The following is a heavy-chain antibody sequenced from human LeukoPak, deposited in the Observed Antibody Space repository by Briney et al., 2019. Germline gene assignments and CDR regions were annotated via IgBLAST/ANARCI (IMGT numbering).Heavy chain of an antibody. D-gene: IGHD3-22*01. CDR3: ARGAYYYED. CDR2: ISSSSSTI. Sequence: PGGSLRLSCAASGITFSFYAMSWVRQAPGKGLEWVSYISSSSSTIYYADSVKGRFTISRDNAKNSLYLQMNSLRAEDTAVYYCARGAYYYEDWGQGTLVTVSS. V-gene: IGHV3-48*01. J-gene: IGHJ4*02. CDR1: GITFSFYA.